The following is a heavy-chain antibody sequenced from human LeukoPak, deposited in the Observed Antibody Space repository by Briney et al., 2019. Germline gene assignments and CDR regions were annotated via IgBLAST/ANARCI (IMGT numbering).Heavy chain of an antibody. Sequence: SETLSLTCTVSGGSISGYYWSWIRQPPGKGLEWIGYIYYSGSTNYNPSLKRRVTISIDTSKNQFSLKLSSVTAADTSMYYCAKLVSGVGYFDYWGQGTLVTVSS. V-gene: IGHV4-59*08. CDR1: GGSISGYY. CDR2: IYYSGST. D-gene: IGHD6-19*01. CDR3: AKLVSGVGYFDY. J-gene: IGHJ4*02.